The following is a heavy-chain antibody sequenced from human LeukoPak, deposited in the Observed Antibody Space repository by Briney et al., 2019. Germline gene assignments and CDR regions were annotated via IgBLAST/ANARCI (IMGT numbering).Heavy chain of an antibody. J-gene: IGHJ4*02. Sequence: GGSLRLSCAASGFTFSSYSMNWVRQAPGKGLEWVSSISSSSSYIYYADSAKGRFTISRDNAKNSLYLQMNSLRAEDTAVYYCASWAVTVALPEPLDYWGQGTLVTVSS. CDR2: ISSSSSYI. V-gene: IGHV3-21*01. CDR1: GFTFSSYS. CDR3: ASWAVTVALPEPLDY. D-gene: IGHD3-16*01.